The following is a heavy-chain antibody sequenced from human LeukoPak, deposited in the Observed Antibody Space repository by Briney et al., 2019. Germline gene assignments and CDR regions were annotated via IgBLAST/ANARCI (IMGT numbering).Heavy chain of an antibody. CDR1: GFIVSDNY. J-gene: IGHJ4*02. D-gene: IGHD3-9*01. CDR2: IYSGGTT. Sequence: GGSLRLSCAASGFIVSDNYMSWVRQAPGKGLEWVSVIYSGGTTYYADSVKGRFTISRDNSKNTLYLQMNGLRAEDTAVYYCARDSTSNILTGYYFDYWGQGTLVTVSS. V-gene: IGHV3-53*01. CDR3: ARDSTSNILTGYYFDY.